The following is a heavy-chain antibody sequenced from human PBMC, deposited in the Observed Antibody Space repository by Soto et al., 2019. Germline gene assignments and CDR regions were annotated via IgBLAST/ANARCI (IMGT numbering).Heavy chain of an antibody. CDR1: GFTFGSYG. CDR3: ARYHSGCLAL. CDR2: IWYDGSNE. D-gene: IGHD6-19*01. J-gene: IGHJ4*02. V-gene: IGHV3-33*01. Sequence: GGSLRLSCATSGFTFGSYGMHWVRQAPGKGLEWVAVIWYDGSNEYYADFVKGRFTISRDNSKNTLYLQMNSLRVEDRAVYYCARYHSGCLALWGQGTLVTVYS.